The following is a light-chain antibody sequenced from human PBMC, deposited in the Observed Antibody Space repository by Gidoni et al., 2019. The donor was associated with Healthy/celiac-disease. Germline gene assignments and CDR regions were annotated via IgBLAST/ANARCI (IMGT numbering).Light chain of an antibody. J-gene: IGLJ2*01. CDR2: DVS. CDR1: RSDVGGYNY. CDR3: CSYAGSYTLV. Sequence: QSALTQPRSVSGSPGQSVSISCTGTRSDVGGYNYVSRYQQHPGKAPNLMIYDVSKRPSGVPDRFSGSKSGNPASLTISGLQAGDEADYYCCSYAGSYTLVFGGGTKLTVL. V-gene: IGLV2-11*01.